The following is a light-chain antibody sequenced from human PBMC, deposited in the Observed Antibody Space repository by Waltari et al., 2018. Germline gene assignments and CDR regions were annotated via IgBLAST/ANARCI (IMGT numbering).Light chain of an antibody. CDR3: IADSGSATGNVV. Sequence: SALTQPASVSGSPGQSITISCTGTSSDVGHCDCVSWFQQYPGKAPKLIMYDVSHRPSGVSIRFSGSKSGDTASLTISGLQADDEADYHCIADSGSATGNVVIGGGTKLTVL. CDR1: SSDVGHCDC. CDR2: DVS. V-gene: IGLV2-14*03. J-gene: IGLJ3*02.